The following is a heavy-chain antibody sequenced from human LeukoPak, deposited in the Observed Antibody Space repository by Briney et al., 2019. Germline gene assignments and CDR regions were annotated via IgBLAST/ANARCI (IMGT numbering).Heavy chain of an antibody. J-gene: IGHJ4*02. Sequence: GGSLRLSCAASGFTFSSYAMSWVRQAPGKGLEWVSAISGSGGSTYYADSVKGRFTISRDNSKNTLCLQMNSLRAEDTAVYYCAKFRGSSSWYGGDYFDYWGQGTLVTVSS. V-gene: IGHV3-23*01. CDR2: ISGSGGST. CDR1: GFTFSSYA. D-gene: IGHD6-13*01. CDR3: AKFRGSSSWYGGDYFDY.